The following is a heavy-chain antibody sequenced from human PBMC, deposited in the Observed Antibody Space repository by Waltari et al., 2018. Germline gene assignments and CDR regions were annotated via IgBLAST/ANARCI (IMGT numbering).Heavy chain of an antibody. V-gene: IGHV5-51*01. Sequence: EVQLVQSGAEVKKPGGSLTISCKGSGSSFTSYWIGWVRKLPGKGMEWMGIIYPGDSDTRYSPAFQGQGTSAADKSSSTAYLQWSSLKASDTAMYDGARLTAVAGTISGWYVDLWGRGTLVTVSS. CDR1: GSSFTSYW. CDR2: IYPGDSDT. D-gene: IGHD6-19*01. J-gene: IGHJ2*01. CDR3: ARLTAVAGTISGWYVDL.